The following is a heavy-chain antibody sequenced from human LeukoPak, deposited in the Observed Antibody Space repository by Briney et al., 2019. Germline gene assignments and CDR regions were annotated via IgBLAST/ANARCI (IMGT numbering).Heavy chain of an antibody. CDR2: ISSSSSYI. Sequence: PGGSLRLSCAASGFTFSSYSMNWVRQAPGKGLEWVSSISSSSSYIYYADSVKGRFTISRDNAKNSLYLQMNSLRAEDTAVYYCARDQLLSNYVQGSFDVWGQGTTVTVSS. V-gene: IGHV3-21*01. CDR3: ARDQLLSNYVQGSFDV. D-gene: IGHD4-11*01. CDR1: GFTFSSYS. J-gene: IGHJ6*02.